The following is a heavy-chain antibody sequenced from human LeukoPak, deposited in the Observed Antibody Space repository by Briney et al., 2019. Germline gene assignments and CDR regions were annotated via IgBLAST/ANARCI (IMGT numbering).Heavy chain of an antibody. Sequence: GASVKVSCKASGYTFTSYDIDWVRQATGQGLEWMGWMNPNSGNTGYAQKFRGRVTMTRNTAISTAYMELSSLRSEDTAVYYCAILGAYCSGGSCYGERPTWGDAFDIWGQGTMVTVSS. CDR2: MNPNSGNT. CDR1: GYTFTSYD. CDR3: AILGAYCSGGSCYGERPTWGDAFDI. J-gene: IGHJ3*02. D-gene: IGHD2-15*01. V-gene: IGHV1-8*01.